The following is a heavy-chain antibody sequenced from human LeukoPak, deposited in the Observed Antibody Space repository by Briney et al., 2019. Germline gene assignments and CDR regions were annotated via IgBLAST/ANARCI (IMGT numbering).Heavy chain of an antibody. Sequence: HTGGSLRLSCAASGFTFSSYAITWVRQAPGKGLEWVSTISGSGGSTYYADSVKGRFTISRDNSKNTLYLQMNSLRAEDTAVYHCARERSVCSGGSCSPFDIWGQGTMVTVSS. CDR3: ARERSVCSGGSCSPFDI. CDR1: GFTFSSYA. J-gene: IGHJ3*02. D-gene: IGHD2-15*01. CDR2: ISGSGGST. V-gene: IGHV3-23*01.